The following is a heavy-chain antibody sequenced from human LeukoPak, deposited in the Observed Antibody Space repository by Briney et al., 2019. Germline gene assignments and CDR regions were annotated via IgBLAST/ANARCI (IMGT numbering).Heavy chain of an antibody. CDR1: GYTFPSYD. CDR2: MNPNSGNT. V-gene: IGHV1-8*01. Sequence: ASVKVSCKASGYTFPSYDIHWVRQASGQGLEGMGYMNPNSGNTGYAQKFRGRVTITKNTSINTAYMELSSLRSEDTAMYFCAREGFDYWGQGTLVTVSS. J-gene: IGHJ4*02. CDR3: AREGFDY.